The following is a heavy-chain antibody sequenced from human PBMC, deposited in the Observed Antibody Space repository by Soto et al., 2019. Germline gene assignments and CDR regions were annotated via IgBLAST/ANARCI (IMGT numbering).Heavy chain of an antibody. Sequence: WASVKVSCKASGYTFTSYDINWVRQATGQGLEWMGWMNPNSGNTGYAQKFQGRVTMTRNTSISTAYMELSSLRSEDTAVYYCAAQASSSWYSYYYYGMDVWGQGTTVTVSS. D-gene: IGHD6-13*01. V-gene: IGHV1-8*01. J-gene: IGHJ6*02. CDR3: AAQASSSWYSYYYYGMDV. CDR1: GYTFTSYD. CDR2: MNPNSGNT.